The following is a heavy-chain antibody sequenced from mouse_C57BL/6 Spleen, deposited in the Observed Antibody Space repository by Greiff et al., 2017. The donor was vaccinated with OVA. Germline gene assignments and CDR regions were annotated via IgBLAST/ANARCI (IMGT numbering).Heavy chain of an antibody. CDR3: ARSPYYDGSSGY. V-gene: IGHV1-82*01. Sequence: QVQLQQSGPELVKPGASVKISCKASGYAFSSSWMNWVKQRPGKGLEWIGRIYPGDGDTNYNGKFKGKATLTADKSSSTAYMQLSSLTSEDSAVYYCARSPYYDGSSGYWGQGTTLTVSS. J-gene: IGHJ2*01. CDR2: IYPGDGDT. D-gene: IGHD1-1*01. CDR1: GYAFSSSW.